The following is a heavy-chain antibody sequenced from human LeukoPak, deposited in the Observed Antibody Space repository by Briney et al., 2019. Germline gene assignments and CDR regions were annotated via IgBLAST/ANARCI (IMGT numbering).Heavy chain of an antibody. Sequence: SETLSLTCTVSGGSVSSSSYYWGWIRQPPGKGLEWIGSIYYSGSTYYNPSLKSRVTISVDTSKNQFSLKLSSVTAADTAVYYCARPDSRNAIDNWGQGTLVTVSS. V-gene: IGHV4-39*07. CDR3: ARPDSRNAIDN. CDR1: GGSVSSSSYY. D-gene: IGHD2-15*01. J-gene: IGHJ4*02. CDR2: IYYSGST.